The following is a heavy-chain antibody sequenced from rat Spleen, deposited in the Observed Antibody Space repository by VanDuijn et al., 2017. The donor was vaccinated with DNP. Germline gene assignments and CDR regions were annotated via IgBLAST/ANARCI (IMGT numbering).Heavy chain of an antibody. J-gene: IGHJ2*01. D-gene: IGHD4-1*01. Sequence: EVQLVESGGGLVQPGRSLKLSCAASGFTFSAYYMAWVRQAPAKGLEWVAYIGSPAYAPYYTDSVKGRFAISRDNAKSTLYLQMNSLRSEDIATYYCVRWNPGHFDYWGQGVMVTVSS. V-gene: IGHV5-22*01. CDR3: VRWNPGHFDY. CDR2: IGSPAYAP. CDR1: GFTFSAYY.